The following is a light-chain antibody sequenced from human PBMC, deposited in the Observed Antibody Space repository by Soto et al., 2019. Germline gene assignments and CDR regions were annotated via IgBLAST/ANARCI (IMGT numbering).Light chain of an antibody. J-gene: IGLJ1*01. CDR3: SSFTSSSTSV. V-gene: IGLV2-14*01. Sequence: QSVLTQPASVSGSPGQSITISCTGTSSDVGGYDYVSWYQQHPAKAPKLVIYEVTERPSGVSTRFSGSKSGNTASLTISGLRADDEADYYCSSFTSSSTSVFGTGTKLTVL. CDR1: SSDVGGYDY. CDR2: EVT.